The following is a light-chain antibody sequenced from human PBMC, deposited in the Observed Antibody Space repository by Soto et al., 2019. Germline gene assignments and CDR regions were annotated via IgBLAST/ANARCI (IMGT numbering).Light chain of an antibody. CDR1: QGVSSNC. V-gene: IGKV3-20*01. CDR2: GAS. Sequence: EIVLTQSPGTLSLSPGEGATLSCRASQGVSSNCLAWYQQKPGQAPSLLIYGASSRATGIPDKFSGSGSRTDFTLTISRLEPEDFAMYYCQQYGTSPQTFGQGTKVEIK. J-gene: IGKJ1*01. CDR3: QQYGTSPQT.